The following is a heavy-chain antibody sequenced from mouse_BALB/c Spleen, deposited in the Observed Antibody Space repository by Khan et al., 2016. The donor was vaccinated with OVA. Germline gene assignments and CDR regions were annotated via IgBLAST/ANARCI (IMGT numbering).Heavy chain of an antibody. V-gene: IGHV14-1*02. CDR3: TRAGYSAWFAY. CDR1: GFNIKDYY. CDR2: IDPENGET. J-gene: IGHJ3*01. Sequence: VQLQQSGAELVRPGALVKLSCKASGFNIKDYYMHWVQQRPEQGLEWLGWIDPENGETVYDPKFQGKASITANTSSNTAYLQLSSLTSEDTAVYYCTRAGYSAWFAYWSQGTPVTVTA.